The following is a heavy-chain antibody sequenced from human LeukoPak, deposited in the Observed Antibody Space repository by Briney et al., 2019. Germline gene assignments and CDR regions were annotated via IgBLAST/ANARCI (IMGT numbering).Heavy chain of an antibody. CDR1: GYTFTGYY. J-gene: IGHJ5*02. V-gene: IGHV1-2*02. CDR2: INPNSGGT. CDR3: ARDLSGGYSSSRLRFDP. D-gene: IGHD6-13*01. Sequence: ASVKVSRKASGYTFTGYYMHWVRQAPGQGLEWMGWINPNSGGTNYAQKFQGRVIMTRDTSISTAYMELSRLRSDDTAVYYCARDLSGGYSSSRLRFDPWGQGTLVTVSS.